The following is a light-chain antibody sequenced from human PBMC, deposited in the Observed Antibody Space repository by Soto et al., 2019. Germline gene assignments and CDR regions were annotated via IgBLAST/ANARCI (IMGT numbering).Light chain of an antibody. CDR1: NSNIGGGYD. V-gene: IGLV1-40*01. CDR2: GST. J-gene: IGLJ2*01. Sequence: QSVLTQPPSVSGAPGQRVTISCTGSNSNIGGGYDVHWYQQLPGTGPKLLIYGSTSRPSGVPDRFSGSKSGTSASLVITGLQAEDEADYHCQSYDSSPSGPVFGGGTKLTVL. CDR3: QSYDSSPSGPV.